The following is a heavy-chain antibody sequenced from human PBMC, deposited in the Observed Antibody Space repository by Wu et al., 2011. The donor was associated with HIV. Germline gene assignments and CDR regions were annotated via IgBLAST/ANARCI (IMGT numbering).Heavy chain of an antibody. CDR2: IIPNSGTT. V-gene: IGHV1-69*14. CDR1: GDSLTKYA. Sequence: QVLLVQSGAEVKKPGSSVKVSCKTSGDSLTKYAFSWVRQAPGQGLEWMGGIIPNSGTTNYARKFQGRFTVTADTSTTTVHMELRSLRSEDTAMYYCAIGQQYYFNSSGYSFDYWAGNRDHRLL. CDR3: AIGQQYYFNSSGYSFDY. D-gene: IGHD3-22*01. J-gene: IGHJ4*02.